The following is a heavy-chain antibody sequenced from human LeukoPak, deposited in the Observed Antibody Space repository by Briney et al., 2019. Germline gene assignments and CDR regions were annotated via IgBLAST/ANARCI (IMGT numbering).Heavy chain of an antibody. D-gene: IGHD2-2*01. CDR1: GFTFSGSA. CDR3: TSGGYCSSTSCYGEN. CDR2: IRSKANSYAT. Sequence: GGSLTLSCAASGFTFSGSAMHWVRQASGKGLEWVGRIRSKANSYATAYAASVKGRFTISRDDSKNTAYLQMNSLKTEDTAMYYCTSGGYCSSTSCYGENWGQGTLVTVSS. V-gene: IGHV3-73*01. J-gene: IGHJ4*02.